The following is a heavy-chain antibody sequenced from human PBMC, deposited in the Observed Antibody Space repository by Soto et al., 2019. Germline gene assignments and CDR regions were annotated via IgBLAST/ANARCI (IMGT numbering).Heavy chain of an antibody. CDR3: AKAGSYSGSSGRVDY. CDR1: AASFSKYY. D-gene: IGHD1-26*01. Sequence: PSETLSLTCTVSAASFSKYYWRWIRQSPDKGLEWLGYVYYGGTDYNPSLGCRVSMSVETSKSQFSLKLTSVTPADTAVYYCAKAGSYSGSSGRVDYWGQGILVTVSS. J-gene: IGHJ4*02. CDR2: VYYGGT. V-gene: IGHV4-59*01.